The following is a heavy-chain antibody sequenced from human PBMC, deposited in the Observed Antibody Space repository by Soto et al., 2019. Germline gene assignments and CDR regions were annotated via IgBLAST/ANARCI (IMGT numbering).Heavy chain of an antibody. D-gene: IGHD3-16*02. CDR3: AKAGMITFGGVIVPNWFDP. CDR1: GFTFSSDW. V-gene: IGHV3-23*01. J-gene: IGHJ5*02. Sequence: PGGSLRLSCAASGFTFSSDWMHWVRQAPGKGLEWVSAISGSGGSTYYADSVKGRFTISRDNSKNTLYLQMNSLRAEDTAVYYCAKAGMITFGGVIVPNWFDPWGQGTLVTVSS. CDR2: ISGSGGST.